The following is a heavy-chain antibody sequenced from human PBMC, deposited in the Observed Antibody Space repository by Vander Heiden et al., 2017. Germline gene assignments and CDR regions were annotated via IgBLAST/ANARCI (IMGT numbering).Heavy chain of an antibody. V-gene: IGHV3-23*01. J-gene: IGHJ3*02. Sequence: EVQLLESGGGLVQPGGSLRLSCAASGFTFSSYAMSWVRQAPGKGLEWVSAISGSGGSTYYADSVKGRFTISRDNSKNTLYLQMNSLRAEDTAVYYCAALTEFYDFWSGYSSGKAFDIWGQGTMVTVSS. CDR2: ISGSGGST. D-gene: IGHD3-3*01. CDR1: GFTFSSYA. CDR3: AALTEFYDFWSGYSSGKAFDI.